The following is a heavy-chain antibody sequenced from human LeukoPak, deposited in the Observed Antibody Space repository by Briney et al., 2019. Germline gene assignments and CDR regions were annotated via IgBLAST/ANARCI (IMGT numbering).Heavy chain of an antibody. Sequence: GESLKTSCKTSGYSFTTYWIGWVRQMPGTGLEWVGAINPDDSDTRYSPSFQGQVVISADRPIRTAYLQCNTLKTSDTAMYYCVRQRGASGTINHFDPWGQGTLGTVSS. D-gene: IGHD1-14*01. J-gene: IGHJ5*02. V-gene: IGHV5-51*01. CDR1: GYSFTTYW. CDR3: VRQRGASGTINHFDP. CDR2: INPDDSDT.